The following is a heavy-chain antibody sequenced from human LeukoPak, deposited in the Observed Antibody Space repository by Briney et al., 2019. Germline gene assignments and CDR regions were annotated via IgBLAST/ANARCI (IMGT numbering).Heavy chain of an antibody. CDR2: ISSSGSYI. CDR1: GFTFTSYT. Sequence: GGSLRLSCAASGFTFTSYTMNWVRQAPGKGLEWVSDISSSGSYIDYADSVKGRFTISRDNAKNSLFLQMNSLRAEDTAVYYCARSLIADGAFDIWGQGTMVTVSS. CDR3: ARSLIADGAFDI. V-gene: IGHV3-21*01. D-gene: IGHD2-21*01. J-gene: IGHJ3*02.